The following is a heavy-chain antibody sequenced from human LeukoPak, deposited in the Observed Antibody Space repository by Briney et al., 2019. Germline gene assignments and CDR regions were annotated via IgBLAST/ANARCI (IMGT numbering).Heavy chain of an antibody. CDR2: INPNSGGT. D-gene: IGHD3-10*01. CDR1: GYTFTGYY. Sequence: ASVKVSCKASGYTFTGYYMHWVRQAPGQGLEWMGRINPNSGGTSYAQRLQGRVTLTRDTSITTAYMELTSLRSDDTAVYYCARDRGSGDVFDYWGQGTLVTVSS. J-gene: IGHJ4*02. CDR3: ARDRGSGDVFDY. V-gene: IGHV1-2*06.